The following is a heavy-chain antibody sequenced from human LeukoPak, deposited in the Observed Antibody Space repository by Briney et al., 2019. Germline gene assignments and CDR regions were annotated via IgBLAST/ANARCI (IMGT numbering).Heavy chain of an antibody. V-gene: IGHV3-30-3*01. Sequence: GGSLRLSCAASGFTFSSYAMHWVRQAPGKGLEWVAVISYDGSNKYYADSVKGRFTIPRDNSKNTLYLQMTSLRAEDTAVYYCARKYYDFWSGYPVLADLGPNYFDYWGQGTLVTVSS. D-gene: IGHD3-3*01. J-gene: IGHJ4*02. CDR2: ISYDGSNK. CDR3: ARKYYDFWSGYPVLADLGPNYFDY. CDR1: GFTFSSYA.